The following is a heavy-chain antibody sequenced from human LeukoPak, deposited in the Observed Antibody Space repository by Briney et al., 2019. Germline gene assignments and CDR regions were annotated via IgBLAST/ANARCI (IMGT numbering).Heavy chain of an antibody. CDR2: INPSSGNT. V-gene: IGHV1-46*01. Sequence: GASVRVSCKASGYTFSRYYIHWVRQAPGQGLEWMGIINPSSGNTRYAQKFQGRVTMTRDMSTTTVNMESTSLRSDNTAIYYCARSTGRGTSGRYYWYFDLWGRGTLVTVSS. D-gene: IGHD1-26*01. J-gene: IGHJ2*01. CDR3: ARSTGRGTSGRYYWYFDL. CDR1: GYTFSRYY.